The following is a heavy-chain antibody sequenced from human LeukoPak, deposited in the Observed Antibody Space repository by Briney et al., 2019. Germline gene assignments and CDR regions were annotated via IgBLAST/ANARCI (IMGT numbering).Heavy chain of an antibody. D-gene: IGHD7-27*01. V-gene: IGHV1-2*02. CDR1: GYSFTDSY. CDR3: ARDGDSPDV. Sequence: WGKFSFKASGYSFTDSYIHWVRQAPGQGVGGRGWLNPDSGGTNYTQKFQGRVTITRETSISTAYMELNRLTFDDAAVYYCARDGDSPDVWGQGTTVTVSS. CDR2: LNPDSGGT. J-gene: IGHJ6*02.